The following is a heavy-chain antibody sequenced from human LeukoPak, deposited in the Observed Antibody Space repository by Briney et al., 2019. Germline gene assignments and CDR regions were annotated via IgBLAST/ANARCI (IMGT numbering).Heavy chain of an antibody. V-gene: IGHV4-39*07. CDR3: ARLAYYYDSSGYGFDY. D-gene: IGHD3-22*01. CDR1: GGSISSSSYY. J-gene: IGHJ4*02. CDR2: IYYSGST. Sequence: PSETLSLTCTVSGGSISSSSYYWGWIRQPPGKGLEWIGSIYYSGSTYYNPSLKSRVTISVDTSKNQFSLKLSSVTAADTAVYYCARLAYYYDSSGYGFDYWGQGTLATVSS.